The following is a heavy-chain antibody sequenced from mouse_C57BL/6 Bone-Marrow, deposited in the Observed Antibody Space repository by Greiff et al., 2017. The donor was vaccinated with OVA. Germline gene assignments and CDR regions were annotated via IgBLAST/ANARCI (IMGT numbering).Heavy chain of an antibody. CDR1: GYTFTSYW. J-gene: IGHJ2*01. V-gene: IGHV1-53*01. Sequence: QVQLQQPGTELVKPGASVKLSCKASGYTFTSYWMHWVKQRPGQGLEWIGNIYPGNGGTNYNEKFKSKATLTAAKSSSTAYMQLSSLTSADSAVFCGARFPRFDYWGQGTTLTVSA. CDR2: IYPGNGGT. CDR3: ARFPRFDY.